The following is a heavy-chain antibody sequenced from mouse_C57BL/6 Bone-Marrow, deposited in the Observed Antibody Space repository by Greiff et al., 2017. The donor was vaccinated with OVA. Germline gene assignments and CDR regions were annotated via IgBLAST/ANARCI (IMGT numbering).Heavy chain of an antibody. Sequence: QVQLKQPGAELVMPGASVKLSCKASGYTFTSYWMHWVKQRPGQGLEWIGEIDPSDSYTNYNQKFKGKSTLTVDKSSSTAYMQLSSLTSEDSAVYDCATLGVVERTYYAMDYWGQGTSVTVSS. J-gene: IGHJ4*01. CDR2: IDPSDSYT. D-gene: IGHD1-1*01. CDR3: ATLGVVERTYYAMDY. V-gene: IGHV1-69*01. CDR1: GYTFTSYW.